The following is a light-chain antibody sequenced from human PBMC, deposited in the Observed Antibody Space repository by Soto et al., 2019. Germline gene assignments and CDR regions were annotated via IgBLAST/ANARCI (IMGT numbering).Light chain of an antibody. CDR2: KAS. J-gene: IGKJ1*01. V-gene: IGKV1-5*03. CDR1: PSISSW. CDR3: QQYNSYWT. Sequence: DIQMTQSPSKLSASVGDRVTRGFRARPSISSWLGWYQQKPGKATKLLIYKASSVESGVPSRFSGSGSGTEFTLTISSLQPDDFATYYCQQYNSYWTFGQGTKVDIK.